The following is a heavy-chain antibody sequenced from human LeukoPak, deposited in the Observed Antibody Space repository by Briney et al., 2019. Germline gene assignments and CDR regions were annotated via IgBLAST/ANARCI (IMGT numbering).Heavy chain of an antibody. V-gene: IGHV3-21*01. J-gene: IGHJ6*02. CDR1: GFTFSSYS. CDR3: ARDLRGSYGMDV. Sequence: GGSLRLSCAASGFTFSSYSMKWVRQAPGKGLEWVSSISSSSSYIYYADSVKGRFTISRDNAKKSLYLQMNSLRAEDTAVYYCARDLRGSYGMDVWGQGTTVTVSS. CDR2: ISSSSSYI.